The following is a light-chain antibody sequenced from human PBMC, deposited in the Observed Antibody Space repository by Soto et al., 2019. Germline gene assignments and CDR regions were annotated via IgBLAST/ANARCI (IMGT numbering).Light chain of an antibody. Sequence: EIVMTQSPATLSVSPGERATLSCRASQSVSSSYLAWYQQKPGQAPRLLIYGASSRATGIPDRFSGSGSGTDFTLTISRLEPEDFAVYYCQQYGNSPLLTFGGGTKVDNK. J-gene: IGKJ4*01. CDR2: GAS. V-gene: IGKV3-20*01. CDR1: QSVSSSY. CDR3: QQYGNSPLLT.